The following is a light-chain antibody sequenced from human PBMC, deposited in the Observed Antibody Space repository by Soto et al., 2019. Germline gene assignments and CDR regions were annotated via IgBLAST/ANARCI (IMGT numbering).Light chain of an antibody. CDR3: QQYNSYS. V-gene: IGKV3-20*01. CDR1: QSVSSSY. Sequence: EIVLTQSPGALSLSPGERATLSCRASQSVSSSYLAWYQQKPGQAPRLLIYGASSRATGIPDRFSGSGSGTEFTLTISSLQPDDFATYYCQQYNSYSFGQGTKGDI. CDR2: GAS. J-gene: IGKJ1*01.